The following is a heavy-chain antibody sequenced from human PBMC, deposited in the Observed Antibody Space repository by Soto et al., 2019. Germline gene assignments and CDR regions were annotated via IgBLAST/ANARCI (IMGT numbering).Heavy chain of an antibody. V-gene: IGHV2-5*02. CDR1: GFSLSTRDVG. Sequence: QITLNESGPTLVKPTQTLTLTCTFSGFSLSTRDVGVGWIRQPPGEALEWLGVVYWDDSKTYSPSLESRLTTPKDTSKNQVVLGMTKMDPVDTATYYCAHCRGGVASFWGQGTLVTVSS. CDR2: VYWDDSK. CDR3: AHCRGGVASF. J-gene: IGHJ4*02. D-gene: IGHD2-2*01.